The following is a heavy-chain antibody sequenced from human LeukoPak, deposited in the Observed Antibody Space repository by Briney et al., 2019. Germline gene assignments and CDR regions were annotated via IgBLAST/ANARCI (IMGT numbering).Heavy chain of an antibody. Sequence: GGSLRLSCAASGFTFSSYAMSWVRQAPGKGLEWVSAISGRGGSTYYADSVKGRFTISRDNSKNTLYLQMNSLRAEDTAVYYCAKGRIVVVPAAGYYYYYGMDVWGQGTTVTVSS. V-gene: IGHV3-23*01. D-gene: IGHD2-2*01. CDR2: ISGRGGST. J-gene: IGHJ6*02. CDR1: GFTFSSYA. CDR3: AKGRIVVVPAAGYYYYYGMDV.